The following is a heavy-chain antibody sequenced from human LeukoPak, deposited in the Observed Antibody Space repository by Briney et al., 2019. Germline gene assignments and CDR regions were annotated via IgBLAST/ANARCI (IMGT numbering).Heavy chain of an antibody. CDR1: GGSFSGYY. J-gene: IGHJ6*03. V-gene: IGHV4-34*01. CDR3: ARRPCSGWYSPYYYYYMDV. D-gene: IGHD6-19*01. CDR2: IYYSGST. Sequence: SETLSLTCAVYGGSFSGYYWSWIRQPPGKGLEWIGSIYYSGSTYYNPSLKSRVTISVDTSKNQFSLKLSSVTAADTAVYYCARRPCSGWYSPYYYYYMDVWGKGTTVTISS.